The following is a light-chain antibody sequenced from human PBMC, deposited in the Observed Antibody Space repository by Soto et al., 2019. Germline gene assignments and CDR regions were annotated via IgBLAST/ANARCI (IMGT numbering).Light chain of an antibody. CDR3: CSYAPSSTYV. V-gene: IGLV2-23*02. CDR2: EVT. CDR1: SRDVGSYNL. J-gene: IGLJ1*01. Sequence: QSALTQPASVSGSPGQSITISCTGTSRDVGSYNLVSWYQQHPGKAPKLMIYEVTQRPSGVANRFSGSKSGNTASLTISGLQAEDEADYYCCSYAPSSTYVFGPGTKVTVL.